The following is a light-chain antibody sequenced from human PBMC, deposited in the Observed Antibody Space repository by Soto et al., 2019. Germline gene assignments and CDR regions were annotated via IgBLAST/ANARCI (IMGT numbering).Light chain of an antibody. V-gene: IGKV3-20*01. CDR1: KSVSNY. CDR3: QQYGSSLT. CDR2: GAS. J-gene: IGKJ1*01. Sequence: EFVLTQSPGTLSLSPGERATVACRASKSVSNYLAWYQQKSGQAPRLLIYGASSRASGIPDRFSGSGSGTDFTLTISRVEPEDFAVYYCQQYGSSLTFGLGTKVDI.